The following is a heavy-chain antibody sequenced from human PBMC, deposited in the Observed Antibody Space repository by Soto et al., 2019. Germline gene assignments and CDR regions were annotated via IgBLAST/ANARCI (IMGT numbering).Heavy chain of an antibody. CDR1: GCTFSSYA. V-gene: IGHV1-18*01. CDR2: ISAYNGNT. Sequence: ASVKVSCKASGCTFSSYAISWVRQAPGQGLEWMGWISAYNGNTNYAQKFQGRGTMTIDTSTRTAYMELSSLRSDDTAVYYCARAKSCTAGDSYDLDYWGQGTLVTVSS. J-gene: IGHJ4*02. D-gene: IGHD2-8*02. CDR3: ARAKSCTAGDSYDLDY.